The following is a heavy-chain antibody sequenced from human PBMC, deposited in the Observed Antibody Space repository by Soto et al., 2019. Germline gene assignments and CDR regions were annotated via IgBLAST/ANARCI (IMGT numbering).Heavy chain of an antibody. V-gene: IGHV4-31*03. CDR3: ARGPLTVREMAYYYYGMDV. D-gene: IGHD3-10*01. Sequence: QVQLQESGPGLVKPSQTLSLTCTVSGGSISSGGYYWSWIRQHPGKGLEWIGYIYYSGSTYYNPSLESRVTISVDTSKNQFSLKLSSVTAADTAVYYCARGPLTVREMAYYYYGMDVWGQGTTVTVSS. J-gene: IGHJ6*02. CDR1: GGSISSGGYY. CDR2: IYYSGST.